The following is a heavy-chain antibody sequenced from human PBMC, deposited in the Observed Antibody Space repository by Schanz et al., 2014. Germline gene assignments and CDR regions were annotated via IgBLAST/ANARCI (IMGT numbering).Heavy chain of an antibody. CDR1: GFTFSSYA. Sequence: EVQLLESGGGLVQPGGPLRLSCAASGFTFSSYAMSWVRQAPGKGLEWVSALSGSGGSTYYADSVKGRFTISRDNSKNTLYLQMNSLRAEDTAVYYCAKQIHYDMLTVTRNWGQGTLVTVSS. D-gene: IGHD3-9*01. J-gene: IGHJ4*02. CDR2: LSGSGGST. CDR3: AKQIHYDMLTVTRN. V-gene: IGHV3-23*01.